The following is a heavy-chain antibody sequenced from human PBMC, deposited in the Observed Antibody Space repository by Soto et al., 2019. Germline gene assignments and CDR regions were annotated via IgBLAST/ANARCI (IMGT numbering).Heavy chain of an antibody. CDR2: TDNT. CDR3: ARGMGVPASMHEGGWFDP. D-gene: IGHD3-16*01. Sequence: GASVKVSCKASGYVFTKYPIAWLRQAPGQGLEGMGNTDNTNYGKKFQGRLTLTTDTATSTSYMELRGLRSDDAAVYYCARGMGVPASMHEGGWFDPWGQGTPVTVSS. V-gene: IGHV1-18*01. J-gene: IGHJ5*02. CDR1: GYVFTKYP.